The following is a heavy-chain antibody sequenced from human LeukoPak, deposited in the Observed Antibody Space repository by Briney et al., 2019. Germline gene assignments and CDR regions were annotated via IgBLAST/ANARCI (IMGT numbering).Heavy chain of an antibody. CDR1: GFTFSSYA. V-gene: IGHV3-23*01. CDR2: ISGSGGSA. Sequence: AGGSLRLSCAASGFTFSSYAMSWVRQAPGKGLEWVSAISGSGGSAYYTDSVKGRFTISRDNSKNTLYLQMNSLRAEDTAVYYCATHYCDSNSCYAGGDYWGQGTLVTVSS. J-gene: IGHJ4*02. CDR3: ATHYCDSNSCYAGGDY. D-gene: IGHD2-2*01.